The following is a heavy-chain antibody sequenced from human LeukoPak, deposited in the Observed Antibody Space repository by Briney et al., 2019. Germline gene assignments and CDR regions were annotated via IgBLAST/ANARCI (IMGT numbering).Heavy chain of an antibody. CDR3: ARVSGRDGYNPLDY. Sequence: ASVKVSCKASGYTFTSDGISWVRQAPGQGLEWMGWISVYNGDTNYAQNLQGRVTMTTDTSTITAYMELRSLRSDDTAVYYCARVSGRDGYNPLDYWGQGTLVTVSS. V-gene: IGHV1-18*01. CDR1: GYTFTSDG. D-gene: IGHD5-24*01. CDR2: ISVYNGDT. J-gene: IGHJ4*02.